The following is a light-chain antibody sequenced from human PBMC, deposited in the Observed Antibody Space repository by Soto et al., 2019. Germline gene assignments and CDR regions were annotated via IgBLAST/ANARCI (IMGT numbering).Light chain of an antibody. J-gene: IGKJ4*01. CDR2: DAS. CDR1: QSVTTF. V-gene: IGKV3-11*01. Sequence: EIVLTQSPATLSLSPGERATLSCRASQSVTTFLAGYQQKPDQAPRLLIYDASTRATGLPARFSGSGSGTDFPLTISSLEPEDFAVYYCQQRSNWPPVITFGGGTKVEIK. CDR3: QQRSNWPPVIT.